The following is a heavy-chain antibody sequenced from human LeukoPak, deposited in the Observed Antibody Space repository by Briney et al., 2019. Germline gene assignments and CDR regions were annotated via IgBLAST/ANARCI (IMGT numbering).Heavy chain of an antibody. CDR1: GGSISSGDYY. V-gene: IGHV4-30-4*01. D-gene: IGHD2-2*01. CDR3: ARYCSSTSCYYTTFDY. CDR2: IYYSGST. J-gene: IGHJ4*02. Sequence: SQTLSLTCTVSGGSISSGDYYWSWIRQPPGKGLEWIGYIYYSGSTYYNPSLKSRVTISVDTSENQFSLKLSSVTAADTAVYYCARYCSSTSCYYTTFDYWGQGTLVTVSS.